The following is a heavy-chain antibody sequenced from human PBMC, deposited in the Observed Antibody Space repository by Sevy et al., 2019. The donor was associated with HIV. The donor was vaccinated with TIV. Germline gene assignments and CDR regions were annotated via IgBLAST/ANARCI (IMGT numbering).Heavy chain of an antibody. V-gene: IGHV3-11*06. D-gene: IGHD4-17*01. Sequence: GGSLRLSCAASEFSFSDYYMIWLRQAPGKGLEWGSYISPGSSHTNYADSVKGRFTISRDNSKNSLYLQMNSLRAEDTAIYYCARDRRNYGGQYFDYWGQGTLVTVSS. J-gene: IGHJ4*02. CDR3: ARDRRNYGGQYFDY. CDR2: ISPGSSHT. CDR1: EFSFSDYY.